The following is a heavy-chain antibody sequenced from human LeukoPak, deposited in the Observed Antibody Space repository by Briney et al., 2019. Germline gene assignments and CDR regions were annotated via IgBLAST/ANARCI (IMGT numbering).Heavy chain of an antibody. J-gene: IGHJ3*02. Sequence: GGSLRLSRAASGFTLSTYEMTWVRQAPGKGLEWVSFISSSTSHTFYADSVKGRFTIFRDTAKNSLYLQMNNLRGEDTAVYYCARDVSSSTRAFDIWGQGTMVAVSS. D-gene: IGHD2-8*01. CDR2: ISSSTSHT. CDR3: ARDVSSSTRAFDI. V-gene: IGHV3-48*03. CDR1: GFTLSTYE.